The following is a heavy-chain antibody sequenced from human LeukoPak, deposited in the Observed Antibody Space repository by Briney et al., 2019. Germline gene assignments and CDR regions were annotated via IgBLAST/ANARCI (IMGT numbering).Heavy chain of an antibody. D-gene: IGHD3-10*01. CDR2: IVVGSGNT. CDR3: AAELHYYGSGSFGPTLYYFDY. V-gene: IGHV1-58*01. CDR1: GFTFTSSA. Sequence: TSVKVSCTASGFTFTSSAVQWVRQARGQRLEWIGWIVVGSGNTNYAQKFQERVTITRDMSTSTAYMELSSLRSEDTAVYYCAAELHYYGSGSFGPTLYYFDYWGQGTLVTVSS. J-gene: IGHJ4*01.